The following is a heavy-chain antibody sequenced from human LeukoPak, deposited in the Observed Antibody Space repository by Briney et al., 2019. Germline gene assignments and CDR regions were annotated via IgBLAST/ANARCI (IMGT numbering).Heavy chain of an antibody. D-gene: IGHD5-12*01. J-gene: IGHJ4*02. CDR1: GGSISSGDYI. Sequence: SETLSLTCTVSGGSISSGDYIWTWIRQPPGKGLEWIGRMHYGGSPSYNPSLQSRVTISADTSKNQFSLKLSSVTAADTAVYYCARDGSGYDFGYWGQGTLVTVSS. CDR2: MHYGGSP. V-gene: IGHV4-30-4*01. CDR3: ARDGSGYDFGY.